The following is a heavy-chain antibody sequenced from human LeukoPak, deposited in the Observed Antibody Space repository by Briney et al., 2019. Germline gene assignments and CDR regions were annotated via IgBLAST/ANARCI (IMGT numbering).Heavy chain of an antibody. J-gene: IGHJ3*02. D-gene: IGHD3-3*01. V-gene: IGHV3-20*04. Sequence: GGSLRLSCAASGFTADDYGMSWVRQAPGKGLEWVSGINWNGGSTGYADSVKGRFTISRDNAKNSLYLQMNSLRSDDTAVYYCARDTLPYYDFWSGYYGDAFDIWGQGTMVTVSS. CDR3: ARDTLPYYDFWSGYYGDAFDI. CDR1: GFTADDYG. CDR2: INWNGGST.